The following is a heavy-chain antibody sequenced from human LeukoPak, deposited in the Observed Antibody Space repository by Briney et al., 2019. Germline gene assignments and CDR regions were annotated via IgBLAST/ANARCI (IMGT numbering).Heavy chain of an antibody. CDR1: GGSISSGDYY. D-gene: IGHD6-19*01. Sequence: PSETLSLTCTVSGGSISSGDYYWSWIRQPPGKGLEWIGYIYYSGSTYYNPSLKSRVTISVDTSKNQFSLKLSSVTAADTAVYYCALDGGRGSGWSTIDYWGQGALVTVSS. CDR3: ALDGGRGSGWSTIDY. J-gene: IGHJ4*02. CDR2: IYYSGST. V-gene: IGHV4-30-4*02.